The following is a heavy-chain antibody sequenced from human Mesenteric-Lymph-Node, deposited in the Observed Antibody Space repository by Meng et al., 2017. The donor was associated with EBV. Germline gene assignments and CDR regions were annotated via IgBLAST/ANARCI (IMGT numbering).Heavy chain of an antibody. CDR2: VFHSGTT. D-gene: IGHD3-10*01. J-gene: IGHJ5*02. V-gene: IGHV4-4*02. Sequence: QVHLQVQGPGLGKPAGTLSVTLAVSGGSITTYNRWSWVRQAPGKGLEWIGEVFHSGTTNSNASLRSRLTISVDKSKNQFSLKLTSVTAADTAVYYCAKANSSGRSSWFDPWGQGTLVTVSS. CDR3: AKANSSGRSSWFDP. CDR1: GGSITTYNR.